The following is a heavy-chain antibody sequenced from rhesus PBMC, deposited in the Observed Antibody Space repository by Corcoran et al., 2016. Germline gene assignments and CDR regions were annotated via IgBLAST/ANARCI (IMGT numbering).Heavy chain of an antibody. V-gene: IGHV2-174*01. CDR3: ARATPRSTVTTHFDY. J-gene: IGHJ4*01. CDR2: IYWDDDK. Sequence: QVTLKESGPALVKPTQTLTLTCTFSGFSISISGMGVGWIRQPPGKTLEWLALIYWDDDKYYSTSLKSRLTISKDTSKNQVVLTMTNMDPVDTATYYCARATPRSTVTTHFDYWGQGVLVTVSS. D-gene: IGHD4-23*01. CDR1: GFSISISGMG.